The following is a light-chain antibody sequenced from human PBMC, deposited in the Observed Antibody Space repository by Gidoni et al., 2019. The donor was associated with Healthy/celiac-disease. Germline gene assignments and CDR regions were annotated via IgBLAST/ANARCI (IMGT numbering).Light chain of an antibody. CDR3: QQNNSTPLT. CDR1: QSISSY. Sequence: DNQMTQSPSSLSASVGDRVTTTCRASQSISSYFNWYQQQTGKAPKLLIYAASSLQSGVPSRFSGSGSGTDFTLTISSQQPEDFATYYCQQNNSTPLTFGQGTQVEIK. V-gene: IGKV1-39*01. J-gene: IGKJ5*01. CDR2: AAS.